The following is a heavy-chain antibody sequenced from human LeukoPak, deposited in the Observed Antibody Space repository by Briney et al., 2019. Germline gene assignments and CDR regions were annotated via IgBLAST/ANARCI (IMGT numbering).Heavy chain of an antibody. Sequence: ASVKVSCKASGYTFTSYDTNWVRQATGQGLEWMGWMNPNSGNTGYAQKFQGRVTMTRNTSISTAYMELSSLRSEDTAVYYCARGFSCSGGSCYSEGWFDPWGQGTLVTVSS. CDR1: GYTFTSYD. D-gene: IGHD2-15*01. V-gene: IGHV1-8*01. CDR2: MNPNSGNT. CDR3: ARGFSCSGGSCYSEGWFDP. J-gene: IGHJ5*02.